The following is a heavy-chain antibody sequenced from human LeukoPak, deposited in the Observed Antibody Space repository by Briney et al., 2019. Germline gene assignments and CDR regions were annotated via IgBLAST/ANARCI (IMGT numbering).Heavy chain of an antibody. V-gene: IGHV4-31*03. CDR1: GDSITSGAYY. Sequence: ASETLSLTCTVSGDSITSGAYYWSWVRQNPGTGLEWIGYMSHIGTTYNNPSLRSRASISVEKSKNQFSLKLSSVTAADTAVYYCARSLLLPPHYYDDSGYRNAFDIWGQGTMVTVSS. CDR2: MSHIGTT. J-gene: IGHJ3*02. CDR3: ARSLLLPPHYYDDSGYRNAFDI. D-gene: IGHD3-22*01.